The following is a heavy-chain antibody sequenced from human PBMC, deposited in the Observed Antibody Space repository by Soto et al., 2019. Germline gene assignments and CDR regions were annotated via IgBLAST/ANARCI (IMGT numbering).Heavy chain of an antibody. CDR3: VRSGTARLLRHSWFDT. CDR2: ITTSSAYI. V-gene: IGHV3-21*01. Sequence: EVQLVESGGGLVKPGGSLRLSCAASGFTFNTYDMNWVRQAPGKGLEWVSSITTSSAYIYYADSLKGRITISRDNAKKSRFLQMNSLSAEDTAVYYCVRSGTARLLRHSWFDTWGQGTLVTVSS. CDR1: GFTFNTYD. J-gene: IGHJ5*02. D-gene: IGHD2-21*01.